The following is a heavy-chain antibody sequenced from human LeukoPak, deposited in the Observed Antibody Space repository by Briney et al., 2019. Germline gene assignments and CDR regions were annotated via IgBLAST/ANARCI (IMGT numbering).Heavy chain of an antibody. CDR3: ARNGRLGDYGGQSDY. Sequence: ASVKVSCKASGGTFSSYAISWVRQAPGQGLEWMGGIIPICGTANYAQKFQGRVTITADESTSTASMELSSLRSEDAAVYYCARNGRLGDYGGQSDYWGQGTLVTVSS. CDR2: IIPICGTA. J-gene: IGHJ4*02. CDR1: GGTFSSYA. D-gene: IGHD4-17*01. V-gene: IGHV1-69*13.